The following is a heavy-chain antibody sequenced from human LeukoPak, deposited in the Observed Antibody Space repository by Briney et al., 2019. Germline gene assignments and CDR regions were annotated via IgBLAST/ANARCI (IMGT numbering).Heavy chain of an antibody. Sequence: GGSLRLSCAASGFTFSDYYMSWIRQAPGKGLEWVSYISSSGSTIYYADSVKGRFTISRDNAENSLYLQMNSVRAEDTAVYYCARYCSSTSCYKPKHYYFDYWGQGTLVTVSS. J-gene: IGHJ4*02. CDR1: GFTFSDYY. V-gene: IGHV3-11*04. D-gene: IGHD2-2*01. CDR2: ISSSGSTI. CDR3: ARYCSSTSCYKPKHYYFDY.